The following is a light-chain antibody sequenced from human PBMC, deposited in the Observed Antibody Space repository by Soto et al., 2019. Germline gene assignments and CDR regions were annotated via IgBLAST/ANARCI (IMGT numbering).Light chain of an antibody. CDR1: SSDVGAYNY. J-gene: IGLJ1*01. V-gene: IGLV2-14*03. Sequence: QSVLTQPASVSGTPGQSITISCHETSSDVGAYNYVSWYQQYPGKAPKYIIYDVTNRPSGVSYRFSGSKSGNTASLTISGLQAEDEADYYCSSYTTSSTLYVFGTGTKVTVL. CDR3: SSYTTSSTLYV. CDR2: DVT.